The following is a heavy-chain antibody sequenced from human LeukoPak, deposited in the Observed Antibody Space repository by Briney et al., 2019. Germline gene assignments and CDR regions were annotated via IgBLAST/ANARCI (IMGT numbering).Heavy chain of an antibody. Sequence: GGSLRLSCAASGFTFSSYSMNWVRQAPGKGLVWVSSISSSSSYIYYADSVKGRFTTSRDNAKNSLYLQMNSLRAEDTAVYYCARGVPAAPRRAFDYWGQGALVTVSS. D-gene: IGHD2-2*01. CDR2: ISSSSSYI. CDR1: GFTFSSYS. CDR3: ARGVPAAPRRAFDY. J-gene: IGHJ4*02. V-gene: IGHV3-21*01.